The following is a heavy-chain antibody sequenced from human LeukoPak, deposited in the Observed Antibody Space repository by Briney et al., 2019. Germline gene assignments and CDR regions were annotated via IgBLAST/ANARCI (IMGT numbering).Heavy chain of an antibody. J-gene: IGHJ4*02. Sequence: GGSLRLSCAASGFTFSSYGMHWVRQAPGKGLEWVALISYDGRNKYYADSVKGRFTISRDKSKNTLYLQMNSLRAEDTAVYYCAKEGGYYDSSGYYHYFDYWGQGTLVTVSS. D-gene: IGHD3-22*01. V-gene: IGHV3-30*18. CDR3: AKEGGYYDSSGYYHYFDY. CDR1: GFTFSSYG. CDR2: ISYDGRNK.